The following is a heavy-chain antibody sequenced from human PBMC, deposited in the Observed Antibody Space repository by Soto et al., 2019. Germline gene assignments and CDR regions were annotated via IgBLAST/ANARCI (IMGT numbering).Heavy chain of an antibody. CDR3: ARVPHGYFFDSSLEYYFDS. CDR2: IYYTGRT. J-gene: IGHJ4*02. D-gene: IGHD3-22*01. V-gene: IGHV4-59*01. Sequence: PSETLSLTCTLSGVSITSYYWSWVRQSPGKGPEWLGDIYYTGRTYYNPSLKSRVTISVDTSKKQFSLKLGSVTAADTAVYFCARVPHGYFFDSSLEYYFDSWGQGILVTVSS. CDR1: GVSITSYY.